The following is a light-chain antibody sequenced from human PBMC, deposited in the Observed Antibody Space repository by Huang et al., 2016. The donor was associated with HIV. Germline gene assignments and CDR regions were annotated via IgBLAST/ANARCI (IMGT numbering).Light chain of an antibody. CDR1: QSVITY. V-gene: IGKV3-11*01. J-gene: IGKJ5*01. CDR3: QQRSNWGIT. CDR2: DAS. Sequence: EVVLTHSPATLSLSPGERATFSCRASQSVITYLAWYQQKPGEAPSLLIYDASTRATGVPARCSGSRAGTDCTLIISSLEPEDFAVYYCQQRSNWGITFGQGTRLEIK.